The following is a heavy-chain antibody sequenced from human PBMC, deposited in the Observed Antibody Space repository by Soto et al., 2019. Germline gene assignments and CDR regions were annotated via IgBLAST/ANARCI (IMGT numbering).Heavy chain of an antibody. J-gene: IGHJ4*02. CDR2: ISFGGGST. Sequence: EVQLLESGGGLVQPGGSLSLSCAASGFTFGSYAMTWVRQAPGKGLEWVSAISFGGGSTYYADSVKGRFTISRDNSKNTLYLQMTSLRAEDTAIYYCATDSFRSGIAVAGNYWGQGTLVTVSS. V-gene: IGHV3-23*01. CDR1: GFTFGSYA. CDR3: ATDSFRSGIAVAGNY. D-gene: IGHD6-19*01.